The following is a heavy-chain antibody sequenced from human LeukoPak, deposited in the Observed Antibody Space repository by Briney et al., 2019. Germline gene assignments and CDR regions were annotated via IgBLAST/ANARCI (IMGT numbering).Heavy chain of an antibody. CDR3: ARGNWNDRTVYYYYYMDV. V-gene: IGHV1-2*02. J-gene: IGHJ6*03. Sequence: GASVKVSCKASGYTFTGYYMHWVRQAPGQGLEWMGWINPNSGGTNYAQKFQGRVTMTRDTSISTAYMELSRLRSDDTAVYYCARGNWNDRTVYYYYYMDVWGKGTTVTISS. CDR1: GYTFTGYY. D-gene: IGHD1-1*01. CDR2: INPNSGGT.